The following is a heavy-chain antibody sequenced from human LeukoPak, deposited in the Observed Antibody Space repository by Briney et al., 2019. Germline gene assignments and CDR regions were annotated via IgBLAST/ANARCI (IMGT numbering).Heavy chain of an antibody. CDR1: GGTFSSYA. V-gene: IGHV7-4-1*02. Sequence: ASVKVSCKASGGTFSSYAISWVRQAPGQGLEWMGWINTNTGNPTYAQGFTGRFVFSLDTSVSTAYLQISSLKAEDTAVYYCARDMGGPYYYYYGMDVWGQGTTVTVSS. CDR2: INTNTGNP. CDR3: ARDMGGPYYYYYGMDV. J-gene: IGHJ6*02. D-gene: IGHD2-15*01.